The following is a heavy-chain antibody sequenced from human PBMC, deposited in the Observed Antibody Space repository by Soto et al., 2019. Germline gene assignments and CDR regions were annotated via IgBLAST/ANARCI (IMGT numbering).Heavy chain of an antibody. CDR2: IKQDGSEK. D-gene: IGHD4-4*01. J-gene: IGHJ4*02. CDR3: ARDQSYSNYNY. V-gene: IGHV3-7*01. Sequence: PSETLSLTCTVSGGSINSYYWSWVRQAPGKGLEWVANIKQDGSEKYYVDSVKGRFTISRDNAKNSLYLQMNSLRAEDTAVYYCARDQSYSNYNYWGQGTLVTVSS. CDR1: GGSINSYY.